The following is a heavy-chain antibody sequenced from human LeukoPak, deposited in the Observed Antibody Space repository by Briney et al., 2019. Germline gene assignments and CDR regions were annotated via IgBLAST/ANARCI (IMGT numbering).Heavy chain of an antibody. Sequence: PSETLSLTCTVSGGSISSYYWSWIRQPAGKGLEWIGRIFTSGITNYDPSLKSRVTMSVDTSKNQFSLNLSSVTAADTAVYYCARESSGNYYNPLGYMDVWGKGTTVTVSS. J-gene: IGHJ6*03. V-gene: IGHV4-4*07. CDR1: GGSISSYY. CDR2: IFTSGIT. D-gene: IGHD3-10*01. CDR3: ARESSGNYYNPLGYMDV.